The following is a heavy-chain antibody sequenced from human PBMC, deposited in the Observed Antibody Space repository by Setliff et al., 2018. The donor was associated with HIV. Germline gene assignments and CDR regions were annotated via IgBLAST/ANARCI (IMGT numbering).Heavy chain of an antibody. J-gene: IGHJ3*02. CDR2: ISVYNGNT. CDR1: GYTFTTYG. D-gene: IGHD3-10*01. Sequence: ASVKVSCKASGYTFTTYGISWVRQAPGQGLEWMGWISVYNGNTHYGQKFQGRVIVTAETSTSTAYMELTSLRSDDTAVYYCASEGITMVRGAIIRSAFDIWGQWTMVTVSS. V-gene: IGHV1-18*01. CDR3: ASEGITMVRGAIIRSAFDI.